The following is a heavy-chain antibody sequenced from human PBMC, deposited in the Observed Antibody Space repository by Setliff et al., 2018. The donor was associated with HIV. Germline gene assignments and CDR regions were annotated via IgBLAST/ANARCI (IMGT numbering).Heavy chain of an antibody. CDR1: GGSISNGSFY. CDR3: ASQGRSGWLWGGFVS. D-gene: IGHD6-19*01. CDR2: IYYSGST. J-gene: IGHJ4*02. V-gene: IGHV4-39*01. Sequence: SETLSLTCTVSGGSISNGSFYWSWIRQPAGKGLEWIGNIYYSGSTYYNPSLKSRTTISVDTSQNQFSLKLTSVTAADTAVYYCASQGRSGWLWGGFVSWGQGTLVTVSS.